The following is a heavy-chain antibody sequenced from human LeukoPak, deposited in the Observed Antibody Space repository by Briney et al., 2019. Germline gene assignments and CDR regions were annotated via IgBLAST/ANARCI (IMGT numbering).Heavy chain of an antibody. Sequence: SETLSLTCTVSGGSISSYYWSWIRQPPGKGLEWMGYIYFGGSTNYNPSLKSRVTISVDTSKNQHSLTLSSVTAADTPVYYCGRQWVTSSLYGDYWGQGTRVTVSS. D-gene: IGHD6-13*01. CDR1: GGSISSYY. J-gene: IGHJ4*02. V-gene: IGHV4-59*08. CDR3: GRQWVTSSLYGDY. CDR2: IYFGGST.